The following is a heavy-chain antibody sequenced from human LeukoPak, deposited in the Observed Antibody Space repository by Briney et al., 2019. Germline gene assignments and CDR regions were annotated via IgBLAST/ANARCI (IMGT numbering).Heavy chain of an antibody. V-gene: IGHV3-23*01. CDR1: GFTFSSYA. CDR3: AKDGPSGYDWPLFDY. Sequence: GGSLRLSCAASGFTFSSYAMSWVRQAPGKGLEWVSAISSSGGCTYYADSVKGRFTISRDNSKNTLYMQMNSLRAENTAVYYCAKDGPSGYDWPLFDYWGQGTLVTVSS. J-gene: IGHJ4*02. CDR2: ISSSGGCT. D-gene: IGHD5-12*01.